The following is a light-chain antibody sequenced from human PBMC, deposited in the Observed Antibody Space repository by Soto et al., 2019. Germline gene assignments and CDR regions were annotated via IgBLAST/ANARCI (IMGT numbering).Light chain of an antibody. J-gene: IGKJ2*01. CDR1: QDISNY. V-gene: IGKV1-33*01. CDR3: QHYDNLPYT. CDR2: DAS. Sequence: DIQMTPSPSSLSASVGDRVTITCQASQDISNYLNWYQQKPGKAPKRLIYDASNLETGVPSRFSGSGSETDFTFTISSLQPEDTATYYCQHYDNLPYTFGQGTRLEIK.